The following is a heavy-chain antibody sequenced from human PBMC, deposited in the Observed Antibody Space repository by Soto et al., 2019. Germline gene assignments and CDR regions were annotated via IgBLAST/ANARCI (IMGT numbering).Heavy chain of an antibody. CDR3: AGCYDSSGYCLETYFDY. D-gene: IGHD3-22*01. J-gene: IGHJ4*02. CDR1: GYTFTGYY. V-gene: IGHV1-2*02. CDR2: INPNSGGT. Sequence: GASVKVSCKASGYTFTGYYMHWVRQAPGQGLEWMGWINPNSGGTNYAQKFQGRVTMTRDTSISTAYMELSRLRSDDTAVYYCAGCYDSSGYCLETYFDYWGRGTLVTVSS.